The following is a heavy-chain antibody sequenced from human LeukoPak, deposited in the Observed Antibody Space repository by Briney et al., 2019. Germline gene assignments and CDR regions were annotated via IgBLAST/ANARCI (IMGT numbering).Heavy chain of an antibody. CDR2: IVVGSGNT. Sequence: ASVKVSCKASGFTFTSSAMQWVRQARGQRLEWIGWIVVGSGNTNYAQKFQERVTITRDMSTSTAYMELSSLRSEDTAVYYCAAVVEVYGSSGYLDYWGQGTLVTVSS. V-gene: IGHV1-58*02. J-gene: IGHJ4*02. CDR1: GFTFTSSA. D-gene: IGHD3-22*01. CDR3: AAVVEVYGSSGYLDY.